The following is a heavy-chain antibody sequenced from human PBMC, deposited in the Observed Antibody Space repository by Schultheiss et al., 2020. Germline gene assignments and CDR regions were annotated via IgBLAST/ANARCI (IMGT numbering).Heavy chain of an antibody. J-gene: IGHJ4*02. Sequence: SETLSLTCAVYGGSFSGYYWSWIRQPPGKGLEWIGEINHSGSTNYNPSLKSRVTISVDTSKKEFSLKLSSVTAADTAVYYCAGQSTVRSGTYFDYWGQGTLVTVSS. CDR3: AGQSTVRSGTYFDY. V-gene: IGHV4-34*01. CDR2: INHSGST. D-gene: IGHD1-26*01. CDR1: GGSFSGYY.